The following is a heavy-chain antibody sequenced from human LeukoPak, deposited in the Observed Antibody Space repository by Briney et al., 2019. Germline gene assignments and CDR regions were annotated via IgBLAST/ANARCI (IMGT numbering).Heavy chain of an antibody. D-gene: IGHD6-13*01. CDR1: GYSFTSYL. CDR2: IYPGDSDT. J-gene: IGHJ3*02. Sequence: GESLKISCKGSGYSFTSYLIGWVRHMPGKGLELMGIIYPGDSDTRYSPSFQGQVTISADKSISTAYLQWSSLKASDTAMYYCARLHGGMYSSSWYFAFDIWGQGTMVTVSS. CDR3: ARLHGGMYSSSWYFAFDI. V-gene: IGHV5-51*01.